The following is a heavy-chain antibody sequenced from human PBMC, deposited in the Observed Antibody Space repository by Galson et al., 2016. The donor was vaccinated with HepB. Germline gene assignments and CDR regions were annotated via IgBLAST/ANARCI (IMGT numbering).Heavy chain of an antibody. CDR2: ISYDGGNQ. CDR1: GFTFSFYT. D-gene: IGHD6-19*01. V-gene: IGHV3-30-3*01. CDR3: ARELIAVADDFDY. Sequence: SLRLSCAASGFTFSFYTMHWVRQAPGKGLEWAAVISYDGGNQHYADSVKGRFTISRDNSKNTLYLQMNSLRAEDTAVYYCARELIAVADDFDYWGQGTLVTVSS. J-gene: IGHJ4*02.